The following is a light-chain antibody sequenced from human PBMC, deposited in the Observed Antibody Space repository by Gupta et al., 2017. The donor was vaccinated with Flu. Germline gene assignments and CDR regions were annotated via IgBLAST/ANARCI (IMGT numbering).Light chain of an antibody. Sequence: ATLSLSPGERATLSCRASQSVSSYLAWYQQKAGQSPRLLIYGVSNRATGIPARFSGSGSGTDFTLTISDLEPEDFAVYYCQQRGDWPPYTFGQGTKLEIK. J-gene: IGKJ2*01. CDR1: QSVSSY. V-gene: IGKV3-11*01. CDR2: GVS. CDR3: QQRGDWPPYT.